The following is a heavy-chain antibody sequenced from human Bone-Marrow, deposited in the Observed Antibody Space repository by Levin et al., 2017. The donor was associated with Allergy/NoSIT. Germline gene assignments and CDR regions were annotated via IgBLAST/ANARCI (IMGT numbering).Heavy chain of an antibody. J-gene: IGHJ4*02. D-gene: IGHD1-1*01. V-gene: IGHV1-46*01. Sequence: ASVKVSCKASGYTFTNYYMHWVRQAPGQGLEWMGIINPSGGSTSYAQRFQDRVTITRDTSTSTVYMELSSLRSEDTAVYYCARAPQLERRGGAPDYWDQGTLVTVSS. CDR2: INPSGGST. CDR1: GYTFTNYY. CDR3: ARAPQLERRGGAPDY.